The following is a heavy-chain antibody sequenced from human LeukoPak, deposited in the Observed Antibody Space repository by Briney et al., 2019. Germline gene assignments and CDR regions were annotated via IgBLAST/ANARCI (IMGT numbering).Heavy chain of an antibody. J-gene: IGHJ4*02. Sequence: SGGSLRLSCAASGFTFSNYGMNWVRQAPGEGLEWVSGITGRGESTYYADSVKGRFTISRDNSKNTLYLQMNSLRAEDTAVYYCARARRDSSGYYYLGNWGQGTLVTVSS. CDR1: GFTFSNYG. CDR3: ARARRDSSGYYYLGN. D-gene: IGHD3-22*01. V-gene: IGHV3-23*01. CDR2: ITGRGEST.